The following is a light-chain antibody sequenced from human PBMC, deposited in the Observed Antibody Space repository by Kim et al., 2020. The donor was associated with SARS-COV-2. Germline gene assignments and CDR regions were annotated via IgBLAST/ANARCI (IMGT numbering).Light chain of an antibody. CDR1: SGSIASNY. V-gene: IGLV6-57*04. Sequence: NFMLTQPHSVSESPGKTVTISCTRSSGSIASNYVQWYQQRPGSAPTTVIYEDNQRPSGVPARFSGSIDSSSNTASLTISGLETEDEADYYCQSYDSSNHWVFGGGTQLTVL. J-gene: IGLJ3*02. CDR2: EDN. CDR3: QSYDSSNHWV.